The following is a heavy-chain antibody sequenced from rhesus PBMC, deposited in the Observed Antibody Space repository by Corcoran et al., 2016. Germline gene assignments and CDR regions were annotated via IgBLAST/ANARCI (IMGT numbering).Heavy chain of an antibody. Sequence: QVQLQESGPGLVQPLATPSLTCAVSGGSISSNYWSRIREPPGKGLEWIGYMYGSGSSTNYNPSLKSRVTLSVDTSKNQFSLKLSSVTAADKAVYYGARDSGFDYWGQGVMVTVSS. J-gene: IGHJ4*01. V-gene: IGHV4S11*01. CDR1: GGSISSNY. CDR2: MYGSGSST. CDR3: ARDSGFDY.